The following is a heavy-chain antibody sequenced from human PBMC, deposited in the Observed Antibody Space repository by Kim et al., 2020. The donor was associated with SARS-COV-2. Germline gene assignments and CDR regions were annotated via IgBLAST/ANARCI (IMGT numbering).Heavy chain of an antibody. CDR2: ISGDGGNT. J-gene: IGHJ3*02. V-gene: IGHV3-23*01. CDR3: AKWGGAAHIVVVTADGFDI. Sequence: GGSLRLSCAASGFTFSNYAMNWVRQAPGKGLEWVSTISGDGGNTYYADSVKGRFTISRDNSKNTFFLKMSSLRTEDTAVYYCAKWGGAAHIVVVTADGFDIWGKGTMVTVSS. D-gene: IGHD2-21*02. CDR1: GFTFSNYA.